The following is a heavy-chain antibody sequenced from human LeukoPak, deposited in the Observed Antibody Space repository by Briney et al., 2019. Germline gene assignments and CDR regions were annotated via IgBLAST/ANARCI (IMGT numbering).Heavy chain of an antibody. CDR3: ARDATDKITMVRGVIDYYYGMDV. V-gene: IGHV3-30-3*01. CDR2: ISYDGSNK. CDR1: GFTFSSYA. Sequence: PGGSLRLSCAASGFTFSSYAMHWVRQAPGKGLEWVAVISYDGSNKYYADSVKGRFTISRDNSKNTLYLQMNSLRAEDTAVYYCARDATDKITMVRGVIDYYYGMDVWGQGTTVTVSS. J-gene: IGHJ6*02. D-gene: IGHD3-10*01.